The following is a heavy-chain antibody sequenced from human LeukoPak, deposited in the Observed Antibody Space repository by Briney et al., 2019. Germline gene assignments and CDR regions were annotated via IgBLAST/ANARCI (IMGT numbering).Heavy chain of an antibody. V-gene: IGHV4-34*01. CDR3: ARRRVGATSFDY. CDR1: GGSISSYY. Sequence: SETLSLTCTVSGGSISSYYWSWIRQPPGKGLEWIGEINHSGSTNYNPSLKSRVTISVDTSKNQFSLKLSSVTAADTAVYYCARRRVGATSFDYWGQGTLVTVSS. CDR2: INHSGST. D-gene: IGHD1-26*01. J-gene: IGHJ4*02.